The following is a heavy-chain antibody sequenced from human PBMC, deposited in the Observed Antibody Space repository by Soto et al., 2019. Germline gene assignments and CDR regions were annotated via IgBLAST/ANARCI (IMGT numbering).Heavy chain of an antibody. CDR3: ARETGIAVAGDYYYGMDV. V-gene: IGHV6-1*01. J-gene: IGHJ6*02. D-gene: IGHD6-19*01. CDR2: TYYRSKWYN. CDR1: GDSVSSNSAA. Sequence: SQTLSLTCAISGDSVSSNSAAWNWIRQSPSRGLEWLGRTYYRSKWYNDYAVSVKSRITINPDTSKNQFSLQLNSVTPEDTAVYYCARETGIAVAGDYYYGMDVWGQGTTVTVSS.